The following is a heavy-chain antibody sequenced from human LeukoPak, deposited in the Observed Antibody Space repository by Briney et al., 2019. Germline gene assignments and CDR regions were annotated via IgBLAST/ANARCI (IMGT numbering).Heavy chain of an antibody. Sequence: GGSLRLSCAASGFTFSSYSMNWVRQAPGKGLEWVSYISSSSSTIYYADSVKGRFTISRDNAKNSLYLQMNSLRAEDTAVYYCASLTGTDYYYYGMDVWGQGTTVTVSS. CDR2: ISSSSSTI. CDR1: GFTFSSYS. J-gene: IGHJ6*02. CDR3: ASLTGTDYYYYGMDV. D-gene: IGHD1-7*01. V-gene: IGHV3-48*01.